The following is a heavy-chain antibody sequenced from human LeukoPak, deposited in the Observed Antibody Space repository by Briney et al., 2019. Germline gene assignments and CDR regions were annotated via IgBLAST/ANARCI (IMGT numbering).Heavy chain of an antibody. J-gene: IGHJ6*03. CDR1: GGTFSSYA. CDR3: ASGYCSSTSCYPMYYMDV. CDR2: IIPILGIA. V-gene: IGHV1-69*04. D-gene: IGHD2-2*01. Sequence: SVKVSCKASGGTFSSYAISWVRQAPGQGLDWMGRIIPILGIANYAQKFQGRVTITADKSTSTAYMELSSLRSEDTAVYYCASGYCSSTSCYPMYYMDVWGKGTTVTVSS.